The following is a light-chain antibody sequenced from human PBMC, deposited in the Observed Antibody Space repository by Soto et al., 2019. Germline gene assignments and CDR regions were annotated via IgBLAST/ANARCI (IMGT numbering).Light chain of an antibody. CDR3: QRYGTSLPLT. J-gene: IGKJ4*01. V-gene: IGKV3-20*01. CDR1: QSVSRNY. CDR2: GAS. Sequence: EIVLTQSPGTLSLSPGDRATLSCRPSQSVSRNYLAWYQQKPGQAPRLLIYGASSRATGIPDRFSGSGSGTDFTLTISRLEPEDFAVYYCQRYGTSLPLTFGGGTKVEIK.